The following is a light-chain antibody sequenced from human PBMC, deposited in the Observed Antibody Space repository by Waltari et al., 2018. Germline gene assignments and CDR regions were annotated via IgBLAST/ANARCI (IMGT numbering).Light chain of an antibody. J-gene: IGKJ1*01. Sequence: DIQMTQSPSTLYASVGDTVTITCRASQSIKSWLAWYQQKPGKAPNLLIYKASSLESGVPSRFSGSGSGTEFTLTITSLQPDDFAVYYCQQYQTYWTFGQGTKVEIK. CDR3: QQYQTYWT. CDR2: KAS. V-gene: IGKV1-5*03. CDR1: QSIKSW.